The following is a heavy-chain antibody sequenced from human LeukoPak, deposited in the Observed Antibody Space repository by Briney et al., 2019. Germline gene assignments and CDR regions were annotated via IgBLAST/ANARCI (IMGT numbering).Heavy chain of an antibody. CDR2: INHSGST. D-gene: IGHD3-3*01. CDR3: ARKYDFWSGYYAVHWLDP. V-gene: IGHV4-34*01. Sequence: SETLSLTCAVYGGSFSGYYWSWIRQPPGKGLEWIGEINHSGSTNYNPSLKSRVTISVDTSKNQFSLKLSSVTAADTAVYYCARKYDFWSGYYAVHWLDPWGQGTLVTVSS. J-gene: IGHJ5*02. CDR1: GGSFSGYY.